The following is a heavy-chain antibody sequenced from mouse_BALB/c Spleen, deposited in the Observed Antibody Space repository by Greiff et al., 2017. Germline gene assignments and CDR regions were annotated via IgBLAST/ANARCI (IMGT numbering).Heavy chain of an antibody. CDR2: ISDGGSYT. Sequence: EVKLVESGGGLVKPGGSLKLSCAASGFTFSDYYMYWVRQTPEKRLEWVATISDGGSYTYYPDSVKGRFTISRDNAKNNLYLQMSSLKSEDTAMYYCATARTWFAYWGQGTLVTVSA. CDR1: GFTFSDYY. D-gene: IGHD3-1*01. J-gene: IGHJ3*01. V-gene: IGHV5-4*02. CDR3: ATARTWFAY.